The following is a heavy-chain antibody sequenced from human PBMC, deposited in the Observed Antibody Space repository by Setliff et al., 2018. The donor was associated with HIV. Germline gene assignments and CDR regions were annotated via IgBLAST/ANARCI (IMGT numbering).Heavy chain of an antibody. D-gene: IGHD3-22*01. V-gene: IGHV1-18*01. J-gene: IGHJ6*03. CDR2: NSPYNGNT. CDR1: GYTFNSYG. Sequence: ASVKVSCKASGYTFNSYGISWVRQAPGQGLEWMGWNSPYNGNTKFGQKLQGRVTMTTDTSTSTGYMERRSLRSDDTTVYYCARSHILTGYYSSGYGDYYYYMDVWGKGTTVTVSS. CDR3: ARSHILTGYYSSGYGDYYYYMDV.